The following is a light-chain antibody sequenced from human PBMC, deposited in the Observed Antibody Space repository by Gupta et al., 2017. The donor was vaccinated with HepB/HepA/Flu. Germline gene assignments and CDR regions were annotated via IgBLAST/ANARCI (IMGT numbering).Light chain of an antibody. CDR3: QAWDSSTVV. V-gene: IGLV3-1*01. J-gene: IGLJ2*01. Sequence: SSELTQPPSVSVSPGQPASITCSGDKLGDKYAGWYQQKPGQSPVLVMYKDSKRASESPERFSGSTSGNTATLTIGGTQARDEDDYYCQAWDSSTVVFGGGTKLTVL. CDR1: KLGDKY. CDR2: KDS.